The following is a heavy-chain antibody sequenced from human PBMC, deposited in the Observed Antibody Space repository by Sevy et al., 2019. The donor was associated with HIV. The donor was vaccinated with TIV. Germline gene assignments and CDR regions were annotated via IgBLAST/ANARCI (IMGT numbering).Heavy chain of an antibody. D-gene: IGHD3-10*01. CDR2: IKQDGSEK. V-gene: IGHV3-7*04. J-gene: IGHJ4*02. CDR1: GFTFNNYW. CDR3: ARGDYYGSLYYFDY. Sequence: GGSLRLSCAASGFTFNNYWMSWVRQAPGRGLEWVANIKQDGSEKYNVDSVKGRFTISRDNAKNSMYLHMNSLRAEDTAVYYCARGDYYGSLYYFDYWGPGTLVTVSS.